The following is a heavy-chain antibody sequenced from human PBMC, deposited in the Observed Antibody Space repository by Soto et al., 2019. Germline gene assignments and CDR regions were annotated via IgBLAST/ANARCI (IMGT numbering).Heavy chain of an antibody. D-gene: IGHD6-6*01. V-gene: IGHV3-33*01. Sequence: QVQLVESGGGVVQPGRSPRLSCAASGFTFSSYGMHWVRQAPGKGLEWVAVIWYDGSNKYYADSVKGRFTISRDNSKNTLYLQMNSLRAEDTAVYYCARVKYSSSSGPFDYWGQGTLVTVSS. CDR1: GFTFSSYG. CDR2: IWYDGSNK. J-gene: IGHJ4*02. CDR3: ARVKYSSSSGPFDY.